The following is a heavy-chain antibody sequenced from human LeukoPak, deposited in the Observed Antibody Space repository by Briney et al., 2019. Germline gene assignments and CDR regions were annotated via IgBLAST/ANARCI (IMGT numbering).Heavy chain of an antibody. D-gene: IGHD3-3*01. J-gene: IGHJ6*03. Sequence: SETLSLTCTVSGGSISSSSYYWGWIRQPPGKGLEWIGSIYYSGSTYYNPSLKSRVTISVDKSKNQFSLKLSSVTAADTAVYYCARDYESSFGVVIAQLPKYYYYYYMDVWGKGTTVTVSS. CDR2: IYYSGST. V-gene: IGHV4-39*07. CDR3: ARDYESSFGVVIAQLPKYYYYYYMDV. CDR1: GGSISSSSYY.